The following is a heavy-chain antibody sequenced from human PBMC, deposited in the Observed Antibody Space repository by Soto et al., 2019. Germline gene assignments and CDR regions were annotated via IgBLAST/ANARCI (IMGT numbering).Heavy chain of an antibody. J-gene: IGHJ4*02. CDR1: VFTLSSYA. V-gene: IGHV3-23*01. CDR3: AKDQEMAFDY. CDR2: ISGSGGST. Sequence: WGSLRIACASSVFTLSSYAMSWVRQAPGKGLEWVSAISGSGGSTYYADSVKGRFTISRDNSKNTLYLQMNSLRAEDTAVYYCAKDQEMAFDYWGQGTLVTVSS.